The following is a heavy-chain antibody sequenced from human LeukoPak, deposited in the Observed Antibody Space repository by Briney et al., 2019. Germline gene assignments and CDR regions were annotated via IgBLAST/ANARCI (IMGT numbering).Heavy chain of an antibody. CDR3: ARDPADIVVVPAARVDV. CDR1: GFTVSSNY. J-gene: IGHJ6*04. Sequence: GGSLRLSRAASGFTVSSNYMSWVRQAPGKGLEWVSVIYSGGSTYYADSVKGRFTISRDNSKNTLYLQMNSLRAEDTAVYYCARDPADIVVVPAARVDVWGKGTTVTVSS. CDR2: IYSGGST. D-gene: IGHD2-2*01. V-gene: IGHV3-66*02.